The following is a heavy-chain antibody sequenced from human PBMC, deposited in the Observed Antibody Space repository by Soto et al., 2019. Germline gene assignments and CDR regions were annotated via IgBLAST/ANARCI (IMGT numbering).Heavy chain of an antibody. J-gene: IGHJ5*02. CDR2: ISGSGSTS. CDR1: GFIFSTYN. Sequence: EVQLVESGGGLVQPGGSLRLSCAASGFIFSTYNMNWVRQAPGKGLEWASDISGSGSTSYYADPVKGRFTISRDNDKNSLYLQITSLRDEDTAVYYCVRGATHITWFDPWGQGTLVTGSS. CDR3: VRGATHITWFDP. D-gene: IGHD1-26*01. V-gene: IGHV3-48*02.